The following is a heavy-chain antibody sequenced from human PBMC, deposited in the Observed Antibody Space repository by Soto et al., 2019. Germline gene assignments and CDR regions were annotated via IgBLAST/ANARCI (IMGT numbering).Heavy chain of an antibody. Sequence: QVQLQESGPGLVKPSQTLSLTCTVSGGSISSGDYYWSWIRQPPGKGLEWIGYIYYSGSTYYNPSLKSRVTISVDTSKNQFSLKLSSVTAADTAVYYCARGADYGDYSHWFDPWGQGTLVTVSS. CDR2: IYYSGST. D-gene: IGHD4-17*01. CDR1: GGSISSGDYY. J-gene: IGHJ5*02. V-gene: IGHV4-30-4*01. CDR3: ARGADYGDYSHWFDP.